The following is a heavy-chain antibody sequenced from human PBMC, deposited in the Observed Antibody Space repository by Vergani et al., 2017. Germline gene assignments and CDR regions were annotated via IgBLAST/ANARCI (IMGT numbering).Heavy chain of an antibody. V-gene: IGHV1-69*13. J-gene: IGHJ4*02. CDR2: SIPIFGTA. CDR3: ARGSRRYFDWLLYPHFDY. D-gene: IGHD3-9*01. CDR1: GGTFSSYA. Sequence: QVQLVQSGAEVKKPGASVKVSCKASGGTFSSYAISWVRQAPGQGLEWMGGSIPIFGTANYAQKFQGRVTITADESTSTAYMELSSLRSEDTAVYYCARGSRRYFDWLLYPHFDYWGQGTLVTVSS.